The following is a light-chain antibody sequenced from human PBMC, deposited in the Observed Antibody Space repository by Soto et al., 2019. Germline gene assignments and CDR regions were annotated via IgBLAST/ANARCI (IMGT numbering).Light chain of an antibody. CDR2: GAS. V-gene: IGKV3-15*01. CDR3: QQYHIWPPWT. J-gene: IGKJ1*01. CDR1: QSVSSN. Sequence: EIFMTQSPATLSVSPGERATLSCRASQSVSSNLAWYQQKPGQAPRLLIYGASTRATGIPARFSGSGSGTEFTLTISSMQSEDFAIYYCQQYHIWPPWTFGKGTKVDIK.